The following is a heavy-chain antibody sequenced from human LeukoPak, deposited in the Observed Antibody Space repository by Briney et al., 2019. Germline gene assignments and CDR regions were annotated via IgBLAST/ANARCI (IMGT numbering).Heavy chain of an antibody. D-gene: IGHD6-19*01. V-gene: IGHV3-21*01. CDR3: ARDSADSSGAY. J-gene: IGHJ4*02. CDR1: GFTFSSYS. CDR2: ISSSSSYI. Sequence: GGSLRLSCAASGFTFSSYSMNWVRQAPGKGLEWVSSISSSSSYIYYADSVEGRFTISRDNAKNSLYLQMNSLRAEDTAVYYCARDSADSSGAYWGQGTLVTVSS.